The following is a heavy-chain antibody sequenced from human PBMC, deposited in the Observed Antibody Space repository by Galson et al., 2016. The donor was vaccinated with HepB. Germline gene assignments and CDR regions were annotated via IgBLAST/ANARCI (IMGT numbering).Heavy chain of an antibody. V-gene: IGHV3-15*01. CDR1: GLTFSEAW. CDR2: MKNKAEGGTT. J-gene: IGHJ4*02. Sequence: SLRLSCAASGLTFSEAWMSWVRQAPGKGLEWVGHMKNKAEGGTTDYAAAVRDRFSISRDDSKNTVYLQMNSLKTEDTAVYYCTQAGGDYWGQGALVTVSS. CDR3: TQAGGDY. D-gene: IGHD3-10*01.